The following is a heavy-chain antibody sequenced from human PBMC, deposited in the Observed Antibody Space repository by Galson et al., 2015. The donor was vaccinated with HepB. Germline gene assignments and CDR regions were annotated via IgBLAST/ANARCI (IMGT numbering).Heavy chain of an antibody. CDR3: ARWSAGGATFEATTSYYFDY. Sequence: SVEVSCQASGGTFSSYAISWVRQAPGQGLEWMGGIIPIFGTANYAQKFQGRVTITADKSTSTAYMELSSLRSEDTAVYYCARWSAGGATFEATTSYYFDYWGQGTLVTVSS. CDR2: IIPIFGTA. J-gene: IGHJ4*02. D-gene: IGHD1-26*01. V-gene: IGHV1-69*06. CDR1: GGTFSSYA.